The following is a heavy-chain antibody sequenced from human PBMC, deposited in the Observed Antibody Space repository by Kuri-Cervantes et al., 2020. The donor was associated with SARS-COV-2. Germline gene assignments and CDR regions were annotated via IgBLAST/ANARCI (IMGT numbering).Heavy chain of an antibody. CDR2: MNPNSGNT. Sequence: ASVKVSCKASGYTFTSYDINWVRQATGQGLEWMGWMNPNSGNTGYAQKFQGRVTMTRNTSISTAYMELSSLRSEDTAVYYCARGYYYYGSGSYYHFDYWGQGTLVTVSS. CDR1: GYTFTSYD. D-gene: IGHD3-10*01. CDR3: ARGYYYYGSGSYYHFDY. V-gene: IGHV1-8*01. J-gene: IGHJ4*02.